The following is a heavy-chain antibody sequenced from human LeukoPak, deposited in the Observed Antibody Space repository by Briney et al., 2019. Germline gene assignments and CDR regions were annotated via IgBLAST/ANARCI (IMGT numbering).Heavy chain of an antibody. CDR3: ANIIRTTVTTTDY. V-gene: IGHV3-23*01. Sequence: GGSLRLSCAASGFTFSSYAMSWVRQAPGKGLEWVSAISCSGGSTYYADSVKGRFTISRDNSKNTLYLQMNSLRAEDTAVYYCANIIRTTVTTTDYWGQGTLVTVSS. J-gene: IGHJ4*02. CDR1: GFTFSSYA. CDR2: ISCSGGST. D-gene: IGHD4-17*01.